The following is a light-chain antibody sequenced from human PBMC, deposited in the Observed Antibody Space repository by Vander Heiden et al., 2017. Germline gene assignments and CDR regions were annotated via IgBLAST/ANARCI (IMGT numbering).Light chain of an antibody. CDR1: SSDVGGYNY. Sequence: QSALTQPASVSGSPGQSITISCTGTSSDVGGYNYVSWYQQHPGKAPKLRIYEVSNRPSGVSNRFSGSKSGNTASLTISGLQAEDEAEYYCSSYTSSSTYGVFGGGTKLTVL. J-gene: IGLJ2*01. CDR2: EVS. CDR3: SSYTSSSTYGV. V-gene: IGLV2-14*01.